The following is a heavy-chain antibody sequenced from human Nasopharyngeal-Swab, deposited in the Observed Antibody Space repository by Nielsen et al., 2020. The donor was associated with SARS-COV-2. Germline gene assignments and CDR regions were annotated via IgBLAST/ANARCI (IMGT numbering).Heavy chain of an antibody. CDR2: ISISSRYI. V-gene: IGHV3-21*01. CDR3: ATNWDYRFDY. Sequence: GGSLRLSCAASGFTFSAYGMNWVRQAPGKGLEWVSSISISSRYIYYADSLKGRFTISRDNAWNSLYLQMNSLRAEDTAVYYCATNWDYRFDYWGQGTLVTVSS. J-gene: IGHJ4*02. CDR1: GFTFSAYG. D-gene: IGHD1-7*01.